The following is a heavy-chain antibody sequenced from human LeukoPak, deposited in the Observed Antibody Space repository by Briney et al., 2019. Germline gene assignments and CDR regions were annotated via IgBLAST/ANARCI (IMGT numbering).Heavy chain of an antibody. CDR1: GGSISFYY. CDR2: IYTGGNT. V-gene: IGHV4-4*07. J-gene: IGHJ4*02. CDR3: ARDSRYYDFWSGYVDY. Sequence: SETLSLTCTVSGGSISFYYWTWIRQSAGKGLEWIGRIYTGGNTNYNPSLKGRATLSIDTSKNQFSLMLTSVTAADTAVYYCARDSRYYDFWSGYVDYWGQGILVTVSS. D-gene: IGHD3-3*01.